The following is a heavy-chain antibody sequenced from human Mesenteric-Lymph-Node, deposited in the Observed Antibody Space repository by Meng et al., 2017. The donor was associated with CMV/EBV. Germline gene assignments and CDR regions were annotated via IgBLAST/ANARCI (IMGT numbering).Heavy chain of an antibody. D-gene: IGHD1-14*01. CDR1: GFSFNSYS. Sequence: GESLKISCAASGFSFNSYSINWVRQAPGKGLEWVSGISGSGSDKYYADSVKGRFTISRDNSKNTLYLQMNSLRAEDTAVYYCAKDQRTIAQFDYWGQGTLVTVSS. V-gene: IGHV3-23*01. CDR2: ISGSGSDK. J-gene: IGHJ4*02. CDR3: AKDQRTIAQFDY.